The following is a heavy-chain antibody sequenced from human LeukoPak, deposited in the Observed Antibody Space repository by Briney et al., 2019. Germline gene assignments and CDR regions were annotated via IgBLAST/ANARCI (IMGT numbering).Heavy chain of an antibody. D-gene: IGHD6-6*01. CDR2: IYPYSGDT. V-gene: IGHV1-2*02. J-gene: IGHJ3*02. Sequence: ASVTVSCKASGSTFTAYYIHWVRHAPGQGLVRMGWIYPYSGDTNYAQNFQGRVTMTRDTSISTAYMELSSLKSDDTAVYYCARDRNSGSSLDIWGQGTMLTVSS. CDR1: GSTFTAYY. CDR3: ARDRNSGSSLDI.